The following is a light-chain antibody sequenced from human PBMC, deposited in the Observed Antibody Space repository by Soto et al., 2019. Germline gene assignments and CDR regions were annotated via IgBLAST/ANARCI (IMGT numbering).Light chain of an antibody. J-gene: IGLJ3*02. Sequence: QSALTQPRSVSGSPGQSVTIYCTGTSSDVGGYNFVSWYQQYPGKAPKFMIYDVNKRPSGVPDRFSGSKSGNTASLTISGLQAEDEADYYCCSYTGSYTWVFGGGTKLTVL. CDR1: SSDVGGYNF. CDR3: CSYTGSYTWV. CDR2: DVN. V-gene: IGLV2-11*01.